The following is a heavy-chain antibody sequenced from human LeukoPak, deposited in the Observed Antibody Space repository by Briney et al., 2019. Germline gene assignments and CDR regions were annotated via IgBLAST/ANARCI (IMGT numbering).Heavy chain of an antibody. CDR3: ASLGLEYSSSSRGY. CDR1: GFTFSSYG. CDR2: IWYDGSNK. J-gene: IGHJ4*02. Sequence: GGSLRLSCVASGFTFSSYGMHWVRQAPGKGLEWVAVIWYDGSNKYFADSVKGRFTISRDNSKNTLYLQMNSLRAEDTAVYYCASLGLEYSSSSRGYWGQGTLVTVSS. D-gene: IGHD6-6*01. V-gene: IGHV3-33*01.